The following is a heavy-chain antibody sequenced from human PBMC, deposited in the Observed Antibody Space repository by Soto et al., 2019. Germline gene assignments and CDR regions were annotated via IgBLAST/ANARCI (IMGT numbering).Heavy chain of an antibody. CDR3: ARGGLGYCSSTSCYLDYYYGMDV. J-gene: IGHJ6*02. CDR1: GYTFTSYG. V-gene: IGHV1-18*01. Sequence: ASVKVSCKASGYTFTSYGISWVRQAPGQGLEWMGWISAYNGNTNYAQKLQGRVTMTTDTSTSTAYMELRSLRSDDTAVYYCARGGLGYCSSTSCYLDYYYGMDVWGQGTTVTV. CDR2: ISAYNGNT. D-gene: IGHD2-2*01.